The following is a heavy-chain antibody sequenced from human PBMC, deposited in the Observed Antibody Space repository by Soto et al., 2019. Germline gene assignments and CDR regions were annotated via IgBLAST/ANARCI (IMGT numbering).Heavy chain of an antibody. CDR3: ARIQCSGGSCYSREGFDI. J-gene: IGHJ3*02. CDR2: IKQDGSDK. Sequence: GGSLRLSCAASGFPLSTYRMSWVRQAPGKGLEWVANIKQDGSDKAYVDSVKGRFTISRDNAQNSLYLQMNSLTADDTAVYYCARIQCSGGSCYSREGFDIWGQGTMVTVSS. CDR1: GFPLSTYR. V-gene: IGHV3-7*01. D-gene: IGHD2-15*01.